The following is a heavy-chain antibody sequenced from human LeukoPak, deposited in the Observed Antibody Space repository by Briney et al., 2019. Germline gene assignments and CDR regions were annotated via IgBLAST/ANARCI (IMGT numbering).Heavy chain of an antibody. J-gene: IGHJ4*02. CDR3: ARIEPFGIVGATTSYFNY. D-gene: IGHD1-26*01. V-gene: IGHV4-4*02. CDR2: IYHSGST. CDR1: GGSISSSNW. Sequence: PSETLSLTCAVSGGSISSSNWWSWVRQPPGKGLEWIGEIYHSGSTNYNPSLKSRVTISVDKSKNQFSLKLSSVTAADTAVYYCARIEPFGIVGATTSYFNYWGQGTLVTVSS.